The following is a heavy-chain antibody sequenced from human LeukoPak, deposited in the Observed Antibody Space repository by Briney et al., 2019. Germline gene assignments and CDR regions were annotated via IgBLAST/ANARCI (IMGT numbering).Heavy chain of an antibody. J-gene: IGHJ4*02. CDR1: GGSFSGYY. D-gene: IGHD2-15*01. Sequence: SETLSLTCAVYGGSFSGYYWSWIRQPPEKGLEWIGEINHSGSTNYNPSLKSRVTISVDTSKNQFSLKLSSVTAADTAVYYCARFAYCSGGSCCYSGYYWGQGTLVTVSS. CDR2: INHSGST. V-gene: IGHV4-34*01. CDR3: ARFAYCSGGSCCYSGYY.